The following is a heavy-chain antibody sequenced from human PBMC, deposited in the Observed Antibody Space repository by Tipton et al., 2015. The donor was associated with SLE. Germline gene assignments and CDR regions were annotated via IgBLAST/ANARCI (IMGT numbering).Heavy chain of an antibody. D-gene: IGHD3-10*01. Sequence: TLSLTCTVSGGSISSSNWWSWVRQPPGKGLEWIGEIYHSGSTNYNPSLKSRVTISVDKSKNQFSLKLSSVTAADTAVYYCARDRGSGSYYTHDAFDIWGQGTMVTVSS. CDR2: IYHSGST. CDR1: GGSISSSNW. J-gene: IGHJ3*02. V-gene: IGHV4-4*02. CDR3: ARDRGSGSYYTHDAFDI.